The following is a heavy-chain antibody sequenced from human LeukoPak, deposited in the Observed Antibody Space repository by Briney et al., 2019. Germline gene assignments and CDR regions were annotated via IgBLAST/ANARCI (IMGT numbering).Heavy chain of an antibody. D-gene: IGHD4-11*01. Sequence: ASVKVSCKASGYTFTNYGVTWVRQVPGQGLEWMGWISAKNGNTKYEQKVQGRVTMTIDRSTDTAYMELNSLRFDDTAVYYCARAPPGYSNEWDFDYWGQGTLVTVSS. V-gene: IGHV1-18*04. CDR1: GYTFTNYG. CDR2: ISAKNGNT. J-gene: IGHJ4*02. CDR3: ARAPPGYSNEWDFDY.